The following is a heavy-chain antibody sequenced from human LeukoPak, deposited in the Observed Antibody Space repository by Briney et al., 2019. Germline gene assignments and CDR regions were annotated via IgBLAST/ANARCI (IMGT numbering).Heavy chain of an antibody. CDR2: INPNSGGT. CDR3: ARDWRFGEGLLVWGMDV. V-gene: IGHV1-2*02. Sequence: ASVKVSCRASEYALTGYHRPWVLQAPGQGLEWMGWINPNSGGTNYAQKFQGRVTMTRDTSISTAYMELSRLRSDDTAVNYCARDWRFGEGLLVWGMDVWGQGTTVTVSS. D-gene: IGHD3-10*01. CDR1: EYALTGYH. J-gene: IGHJ6*02.